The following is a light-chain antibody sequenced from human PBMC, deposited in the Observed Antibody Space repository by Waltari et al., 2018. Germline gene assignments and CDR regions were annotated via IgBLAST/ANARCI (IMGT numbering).Light chain of an antibody. CDR3: QQYNSYSLLT. V-gene: IGKV1-5*03. CDR1: QSISKW. Sequence: CRASQSISKWLAWYQQKPGKAPNLLIYKASTLESGVTSRFSGSGSGTDFTLTISSLQPDDFATYYCQQYNSYSLLTFGGGTKIEIK. CDR2: KAS. J-gene: IGKJ4*01.